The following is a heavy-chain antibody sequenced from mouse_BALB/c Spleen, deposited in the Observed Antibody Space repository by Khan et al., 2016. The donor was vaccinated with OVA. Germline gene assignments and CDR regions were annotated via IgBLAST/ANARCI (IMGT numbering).Heavy chain of an antibody. Sequence: EVELVESGGGLVQPGGSRKLSCAASGFTFSDYEMAWVRQAPGKGPEWVAFISDLAYSIYYADTVTGRFTISRENAKNTLYLEMSSLRSEDTAMYYCARGGGTAPFAYWGQGTLVTVSA. CDR2: ISDLAYSI. CDR3: ARGGGTAPFAY. V-gene: IGHV5-15*02. J-gene: IGHJ3*01. CDR1: GFTFSDYE. D-gene: IGHD1-2*01.